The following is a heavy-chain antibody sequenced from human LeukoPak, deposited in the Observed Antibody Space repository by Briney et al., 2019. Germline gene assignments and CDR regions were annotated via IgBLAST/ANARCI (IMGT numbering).Heavy chain of an antibody. J-gene: IGHJ4*02. CDR2: VDPEDGET. CDR1: GYTLTDYY. D-gene: IGHD3-9*01. V-gene: IGHV1-69-2*01. Sequence: ASVKVSCKVSGYTLTDYYMHWVQQAPGKGLEWMGLVDPEDGETIYAEKFQGRVTITADTSTDTAYMELSSLRSEDTAVYYCAISSITILDYWGQGTLVTVSS. CDR3: AISSITILDY.